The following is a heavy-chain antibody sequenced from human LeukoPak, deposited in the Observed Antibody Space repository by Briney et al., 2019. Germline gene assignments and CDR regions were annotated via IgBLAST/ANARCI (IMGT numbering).Heavy chain of an antibody. CDR3: ATSQARVGVVITTFDY. CDR2: IIPIFGTA. Sequence: ASVKVSCKASGGTFSSYAISWVRQAPGQGLEWMGGIIPIFGTANYAQKFQGRVTITADESTSTDYMELSSLRSEDTAVYYCATSQARVGVVITTFDYWGQGTLVTVSS. CDR1: GGTFSSYA. V-gene: IGHV1-69*13. D-gene: IGHD3-3*01. J-gene: IGHJ4*02.